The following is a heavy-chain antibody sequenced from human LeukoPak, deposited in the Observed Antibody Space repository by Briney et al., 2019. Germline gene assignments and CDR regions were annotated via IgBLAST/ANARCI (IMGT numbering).Heavy chain of an antibody. J-gene: IGHJ4*02. CDR2: ISGDRSST. CDR1: GFTFSSNW. D-gene: IGHD1-26*01. CDR3: AREIVGAREFDY. V-gene: IGHV3-74*01. Sequence: PGGSLRLSCAASGFTFSSNWMHWVRQAPGKGLVWVSRISGDRSSTSYADSVKGRFTISRDNAKNTLYLQMNSLRAEDTAVYYCAREIVGAREFDYWGQGTLVTVSS.